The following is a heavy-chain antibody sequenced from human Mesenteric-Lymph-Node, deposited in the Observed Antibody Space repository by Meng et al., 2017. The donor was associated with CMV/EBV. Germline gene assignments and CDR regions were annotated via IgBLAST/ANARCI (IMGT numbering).Heavy chain of an antibody. Sequence: GESLKISCAASGFTFSIYAMSWVRQAPGKGLEWVSGTSGGGDSRYYADSVKGRFTISRDNSKNTLYLQMNSLRAEDTAVYYCARGRYSDYGMDVWGQGTTVTVSS. V-gene: IGHV3-23*01. D-gene: IGHD3-16*02. J-gene: IGHJ6*02. CDR2: TSGGGDSR. CDR1: GFTFSIYA. CDR3: ARGRYSDYGMDV.